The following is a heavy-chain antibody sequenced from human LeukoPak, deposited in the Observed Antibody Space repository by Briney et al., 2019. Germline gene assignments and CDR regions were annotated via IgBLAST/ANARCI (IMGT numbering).Heavy chain of an antibody. Sequence: ASVKVSCKASGYTFTGYYMHWVRQAPGQGLEWMGWINPNSGGTNYAQKFQGRVTMTRDTSISTAYMELSRLRSDDTAVYCCARTITIFGNPEGFDYWGQGTLVTVSS. CDR3: ARTITIFGNPEGFDY. CDR1: GYTFTGYY. CDR2: INPNSGGT. V-gene: IGHV1-2*02. J-gene: IGHJ4*02. D-gene: IGHD3-3*01.